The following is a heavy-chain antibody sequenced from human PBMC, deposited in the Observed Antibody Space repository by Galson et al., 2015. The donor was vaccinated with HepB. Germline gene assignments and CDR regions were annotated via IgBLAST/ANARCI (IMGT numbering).Heavy chain of an antibody. Sequence: ETLSLTCAVYGGSLSGYYWSWIRQPPGKGLEWVGEITHSGTTNYTPSLKSRVTISVDTSKNQFSLKLSSVTAADTAVYYCARGPRVPAPFWSAYSHHYYYYMDVWGKGTTVTVSS. CDR1: GGSLSGYY. J-gene: IGHJ6*03. D-gene: IGHD3-3*01. V-gene: IGHV4-34*01. CDR2: ITHSGTT. CDR3: ARGPRVPAPFWSAYSHHYYYYMDV.